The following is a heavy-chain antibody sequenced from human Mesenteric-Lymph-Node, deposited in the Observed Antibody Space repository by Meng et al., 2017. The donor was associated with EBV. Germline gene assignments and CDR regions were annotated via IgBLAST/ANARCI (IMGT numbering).Heavy chain of an antibody. Sequence: PHLQEAGPRLVKPSDTLSLTGTCSGGSTGSPIYYCGWIRQPPGKGLEWIGTFSYSGTTYYNTSLKSRVTISVDMSKNQFSLKLSSVTAANTAVYFCARADYYDTSGVVDYWGQGTLVTVSS. D-gene: IGHD3-22*01. CDR1: GGSTGSPIYY. J-gene: IGHJ4*02. CDR3: ARADYYDTSGVVDY. V-gene: IGHV4-39*01. CDR2: FSYSGTT.